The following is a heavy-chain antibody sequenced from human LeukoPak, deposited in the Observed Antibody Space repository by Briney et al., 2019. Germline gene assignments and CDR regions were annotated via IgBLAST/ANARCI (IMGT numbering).Heavy chain of an antibody. V-gene: IGHV3-23*01. CDR1: GFTFSSYA. Sequence: PGGSLRLSCAASGFTFSSYAVTWARQAPGKGLEWVSSISCSSGSAYYADSVKGRFPISRDHSKNTLCLQMNSLRAEDTAIYYCAKESRGLYYYGLDVWGKGTTVTVSS. CDR3: AKESRGLYYYGLDV. J-gene: IGHJ6*04. CDR2: ISCSSGSA.